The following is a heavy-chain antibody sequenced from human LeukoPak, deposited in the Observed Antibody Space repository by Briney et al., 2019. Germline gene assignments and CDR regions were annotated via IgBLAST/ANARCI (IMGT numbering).Heavy chain of an antibody. CDR1: GYTFTAYY. CDR3: ARGGWGRFLEPYYFDY. V-gene: IGHV1-2*02. D-gene: IGHD3-3*01. J-gene: IGHJ4*02. CDR2: ITPKSGDT. Sequence: ASVKVSFKASGYTFTAYYMHWVRQAPGQGLEWMGWITPKSGDTKYVQNFQGRVTMTRDTSISTAYMELSRLTSDDTAVYYCARGGWGRFLEPYYFDYWGQGTLVTVSS.